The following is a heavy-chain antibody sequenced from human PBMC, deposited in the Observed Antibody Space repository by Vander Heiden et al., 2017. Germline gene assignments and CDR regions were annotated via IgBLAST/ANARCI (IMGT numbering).Heavy chain of an antibody. CDR2: IYWNDLK. V-gene: IGHV2-5*01. J-gene: IGHJ2*01. CDR3: AYHYWFFHV. Sequence: QITLKESGPTLVKPTQTLTLTCPFSGFSLMTSGVGVGWLRQPPGKAPEWLALIYWNDLKRYSPSLKNRLFITMDTSKDQVVLTMTNMDPLDTATYYCAYHYWFFHVWGRGTLVTVSS. CDR1: GFSLMTSGVG.